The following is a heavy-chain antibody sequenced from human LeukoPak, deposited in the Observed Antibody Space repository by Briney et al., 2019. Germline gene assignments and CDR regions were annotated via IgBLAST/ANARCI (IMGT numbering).Heavy chain of an antibody. CDR2: IYSGGST. V-gene: IGHV3-66*01. CDR1: GFTVSSNY. J-gene: IGHJ3*02. CDR3: ARALDGDRLAFDI. D-gene: IGHD3-10*01. Sequence: GGSLRLSCAASGFTVSSNYMSWVRQAPGKGLEWVSVIYSGGSTYYADSVKGRFTISRDNSKNTLYLQMNSLRAEDTAVYYCARALDGDRLAFDIWGQGTMVTVSS.